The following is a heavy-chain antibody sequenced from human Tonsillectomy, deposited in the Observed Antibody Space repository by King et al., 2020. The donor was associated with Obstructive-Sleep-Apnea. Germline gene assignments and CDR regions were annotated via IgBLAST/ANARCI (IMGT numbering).Heavy chain of an antibody. CDR3: ARGSGAAAVNWFDP. CDR1: AGSFSDYY. D-gene: IGHD6-13*01. V-gene: IGHV4-34*01. J-gene: IGHJ5*02. Sequence: VQLQQWGAGLLKPSETLSLTCAVFAGSFSDYYWSWIRQPPGKGLEWIGEINHSGSTNYNPSLKSRVTISVDMYKNQFSLKLSSVTAADTAVYYCARGSGAAAVNWFDPWGQGTLVTVAS. CDR2: INHSGST.